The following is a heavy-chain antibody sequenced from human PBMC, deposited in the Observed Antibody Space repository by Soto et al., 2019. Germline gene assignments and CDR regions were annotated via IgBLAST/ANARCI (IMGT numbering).Heavy chain of an antibody. CDR1: GGTFSSYA. J-gene: IGHJ3*02. Sequence: SVKVSCKASGGTFSSYAISWVRQAPGQGLEWMGGIIPIFGTANYAQKFQGRVTITADESTSTAYMELSSLRSEDTAVYYCARVGYYYDSSGQGAFDIWGQGTMVTVSS. V-gene: IGHV1-69*13. D-gene: IGHD3-22*01. CDR3: ARVGYYYDSSGQGAFDI. CDR2: IIPIFGTA.